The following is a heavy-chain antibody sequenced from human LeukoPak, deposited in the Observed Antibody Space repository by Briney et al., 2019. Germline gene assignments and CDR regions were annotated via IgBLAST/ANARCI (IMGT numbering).Heavy chain of an antibody. CDR1: GFTFSNHA. V-gene: IGHV3-21*01. Sequence: GGSLRLPCAASGFTFSNHAMSWVRQAPGKGLEWVSSISGGGDRINYADSVKGRFTISRDNAKNSLSLQMNSLRAEDTAVYYCARDPYNGNYGDSYYYFMDAWGKGTTVTISS. CDR3: ARDPYNGNYGDSYYYFMDA. J-gene: IGHJ6*03. CDR2: ISGGGDRI. D-gene: IGHD1-26*01.